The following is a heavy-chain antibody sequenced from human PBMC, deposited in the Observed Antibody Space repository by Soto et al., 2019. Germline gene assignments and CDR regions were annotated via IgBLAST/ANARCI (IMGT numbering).Heavy chain of an antibody. CDR1: GLTFSSYS. CDR2: ISSSSSYI. J-gene: IGHJ4*02. V-gene: IGHV3-21*01. D-gene: IGHD3-3*01. Sequence: LRLSCAASGLTFSSYSMNWVRQAPGKGLEWVSSISSSSSYIYYADSVKGRFTISRDNAKSSLYLQMNSLRAEDTAVYYCARDLRFLEWLYGGYFDYWGQGTLVTVSS. CDR3: ARDLRFLEWLYGGYFDY.